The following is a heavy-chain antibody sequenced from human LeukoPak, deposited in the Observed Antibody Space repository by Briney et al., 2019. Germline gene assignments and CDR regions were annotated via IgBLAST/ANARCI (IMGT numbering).Heavy chain of an antibody. CDR3: ATVSYRFNWFDP. V-gene: IGHV1-24*01. CDR1: GYTLTELS. D-gene: IGHD1-26*01. Sequence: ASVKVSCKVSGYTLTELSMHWVRQAPGKGLEWMGGFDPEDGETIYAQTFQGRVTMTEDTSTDTAYMELSSLRSEDTAVYFCATVSYRFNWFDPWGQGTLVTVSS. CDR2: FDPEDGET. J-gene: IGHJ5*02.